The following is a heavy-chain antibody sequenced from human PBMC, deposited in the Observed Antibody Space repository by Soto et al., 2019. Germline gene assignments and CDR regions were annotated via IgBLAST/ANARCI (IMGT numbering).Heavy chain of an antibody. CDR2: ITWNSVYT. CDR3: AKALYGSSSSPIDF. J-gene: IGHJ4*02. D-gene: IGHD6-13*01. CDR1: GFTFDDYA. V-gene: IGHV3-9*01. Sequence: EVQLVESGGGLGQPGRSLRLSCAASGFTFDDYAMHWVRQAPGKGLEWVSYITWNSVYTGYADSVKGRFTISRDNANNSLYLQMISLKPEHTAFYYCAKALYGSSSSPIDFWGQGTLVTVSS.